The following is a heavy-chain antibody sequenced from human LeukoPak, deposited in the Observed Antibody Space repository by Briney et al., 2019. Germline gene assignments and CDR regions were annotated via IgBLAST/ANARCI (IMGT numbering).Heavy chain of an antibody. D-gene: IGHD1-7*01. J-gene: IGHJ6*03. V-gene: IGHV3-23*01. Sequence: GGSLRLSCAASGFTFSSYAMSWVRQAPGKGLEWVSAISGSGGSTYYADSVKGRFTISRDNSKNTLYLQMNSLRAEDTAVYYCAKPGGGPKVEIPHYYMDVWGKGTTVTVSS. CDR2: ISGSGGST. CDR3: AKPGGGPKVEIPHYYMDV. CDR1: GFTFSSYA.